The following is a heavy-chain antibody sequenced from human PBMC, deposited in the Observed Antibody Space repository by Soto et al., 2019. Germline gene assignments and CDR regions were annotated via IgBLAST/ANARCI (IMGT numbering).Heavy chain of an antibody. V-gene: IGHV3-74*01. Sequence: GGSLRLSCAASGFTFSSYLMHWVRQAPGKGMEWVSKIDSDGSMTDYADSVKGRFTISRDNAKNSLYLQMNSLRVEDTAVYHCASLSAPVDYWGQGTLVTVSS. D-gene: IGHD2-2*01. CDR3: ASLSAPVDY. CDR2: IDSDGSMT. CDR1: GFTFSSYL. J-gene: IGHJ4*02.